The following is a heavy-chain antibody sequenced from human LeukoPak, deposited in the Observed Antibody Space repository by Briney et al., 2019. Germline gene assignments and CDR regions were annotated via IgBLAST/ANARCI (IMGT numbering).Heavy chain of an antibody. CDR3: VRVNDYGDRNLYNFGY. D-gene: IGHD4-17*01. CDR2: ISSDGDNT. V-gene: IGHV3-64D*06. J-gene: IGHJ4*02. CDR1: GFIFSNYG. Sequence: GGSLRLSCSASGFIFSNYGMYWVRQAPGKGLEFVSAISSDGDNTFYADSVKGRFTISRDNSKNTLYLQTSSLRGEDTAVYYCVRVNDYGDRNLYNFGYWGQGTLVTVVS.